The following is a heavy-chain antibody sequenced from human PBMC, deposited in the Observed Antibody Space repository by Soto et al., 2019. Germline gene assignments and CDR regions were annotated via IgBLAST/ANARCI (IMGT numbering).Heavy chain of an antibody. V-gene: IGHV4-30-4*01. J-gene: IGHJ4*02. CDR3: ARGGGREWELPPSFDY. CDR1: GGSISSGDYY. CDR2: IYYSGST. Sequence: SETLSLTCTVSGGSISSGDYYWSWIRQPPGKGLEWIGYIYYSGSTYYNPSLKSRVTISVDTSKNQFSLKLSSVTAADTAVYYCARGGGREWELPPSFDYWGQGTLVTVSS. D-gene: IGHD1-26*01.